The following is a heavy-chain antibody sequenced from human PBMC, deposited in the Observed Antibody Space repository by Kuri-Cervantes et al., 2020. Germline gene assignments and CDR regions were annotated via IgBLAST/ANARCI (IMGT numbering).Heavy chain of an antibody. D-gene: IGHD1-26*01. J-gene: IGHJ4*02. CDR2: IKSKTDGGTT. CDR3: TTALRRGSSN. V-gene: IGHV3-15*01. CDR1: GFTFSSYA. Sequence: GESLKISCAASGFTFSSYAMSWVRRAPGKGLEWVGRIKSKTDGGTTDYAAPVKGRFTISRDVSKNTLYLQMNSLKTEDTAVHYCTTALRRGSSNWGQGTLVTVSS.